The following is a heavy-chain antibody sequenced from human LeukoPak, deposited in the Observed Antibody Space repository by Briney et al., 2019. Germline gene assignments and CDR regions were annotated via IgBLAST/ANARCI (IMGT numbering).Heavy chain of an antibody. CDR1: DFSFITYA. Sequence: GGSLRLSCAASDFSFITYAMSWVRQAPGKGLEWVSTISGGGDATYYADSVKGRFTISRDNAKNTLYLQLNSLTAEDTAVYYCLRTRYSSSSGDYWGQGTLVTVSS. V-gene: IGHV3-23*01. D-gene: IGHD6-6*01. CDR2: ISGGGDAT. CDR3: LRTRYSSSSGDY. J-gene: IGHJ4*02.